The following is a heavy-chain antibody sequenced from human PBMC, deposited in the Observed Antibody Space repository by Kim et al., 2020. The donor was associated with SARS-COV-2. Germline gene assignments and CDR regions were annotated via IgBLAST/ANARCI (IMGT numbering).Heavy chain of an antibody. D-gene: IGHD3-10*01. Sequence: GGSLRLSCAASGFTITNNYMSWVRQAPGKGLEWVSVIQSGGTTHYADSVKGRFTISRDNSKNMVYFQLNSLGAEDTALYYCTRGWGVTVVRGLNNAFDLWGQGTMVTVSS. CDR1: GFTITNNY. CDR2: IQSGGTT. J-gene: IGHJ3*01. V-gene: IGHV3-53*01. CDR3: TRGWGVTVVRGLNNAFDL.